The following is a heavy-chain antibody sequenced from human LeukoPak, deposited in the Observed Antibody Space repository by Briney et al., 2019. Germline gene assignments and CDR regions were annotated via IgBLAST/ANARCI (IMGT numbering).Heavy chain of an antibody. V-gene: IGHV4-38-2*02. J-gene: IGHJ5*02. D-gene: IGHD3-22*01. CDR2: FFYSWST. Sequence: SETLSLTCIVSGYSISSGYYWGWLRQPPAKGVAWSCSFFYSWSTYYNPSLKSRVTISVATSKTQFSLKLSSVTAADTAVYYCARGVGYYDSSGYREYNWFDPWGQGTLVTVSS. CDR3: ARGVGYYDSSGYREYNWFDP. CDR1: GYSISSGYY.